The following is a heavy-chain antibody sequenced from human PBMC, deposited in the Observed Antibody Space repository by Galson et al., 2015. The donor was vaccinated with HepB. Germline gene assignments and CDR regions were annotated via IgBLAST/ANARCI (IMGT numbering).Heavy chain of an antibody. CDR3: AKVAAAGTVYYYMDV. V-gene: IGHV3-9*01. Sequence: LRLSCAASGFTFDDYAMHWVRQAPGKGLEWVSGISWNSGSIGYADSVKGRFTISRDNAKHSLYLQMNTLRTEDTALYYCAKVAAAGTVYYYMDVWGRGTTVTVSS. J-gene: IGHJ6*03. CDR1: GFTFDDYA. D-gene: IGHD6-13*01. CDR2: ISWNSGSI.